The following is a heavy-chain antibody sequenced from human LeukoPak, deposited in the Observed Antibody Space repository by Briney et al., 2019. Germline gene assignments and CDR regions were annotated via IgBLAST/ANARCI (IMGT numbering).Heavy chain of an antibody. CDR1: GGSFSGYY. CDR3: ARRRAAPYYYYGMDV. D-gene: IGHD2-15*01. J-gene: IGHJ6*02. Sequence: SEILSLTCAVYGGSFSGYYWSWIRQPPGKGLEWIGEINHSGSTNYNPSLKSRVTISVDTSKNQFSLKLSSVTAADTAVYYCARRRAAPYYYYGMDVWGQGTTVTVSS. CDR2: INHSGST. V-gene: IGHV4-34*01.